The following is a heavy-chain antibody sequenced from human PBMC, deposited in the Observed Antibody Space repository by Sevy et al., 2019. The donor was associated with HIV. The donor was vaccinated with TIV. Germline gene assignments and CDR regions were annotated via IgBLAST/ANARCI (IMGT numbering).Heavy chain of an antibody. V-gene: IGHV3-23*01. D-gene: IGHD6-13*01. CDR3: AKPLSAAAGTGFDY. CDR1: GFTFSSYS. J-gene: IGHJ4*02. CDR2: ISGSGGST. Sequence: GGSLRLSCAASGFTFSSYSMNWVRQAPGKGLEWVSAISGSGGSTYYADSVKGRFTISRDNSKNTLYLQMNSLRAEDTAVYYCAKPLSAAAGTGFDYWGQGTLVTVSS.